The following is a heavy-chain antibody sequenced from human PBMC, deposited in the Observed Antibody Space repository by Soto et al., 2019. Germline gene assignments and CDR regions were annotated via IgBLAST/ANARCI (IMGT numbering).Heavy chain of an antibody. CDR3: ARVDIYGYYYGMDV. D-gene: IGHD5-18*01. J-gene: IGHJ6*02. V-gene: IGHV3-48*02. Sequence: EVQLVESGGGLVQPGGSLRVSCAASGFTFSTYSMNWVRQAPGKGLEWVSYISSTSKTIKYEDSVKGRFTISRDNAKNSLFLQMNSLRDEDTALYYCARVDIYGYYYGMDVWGQGTTVTVSS. CDR2: ISSTSKTI. CDR1: GFTFSTYS.